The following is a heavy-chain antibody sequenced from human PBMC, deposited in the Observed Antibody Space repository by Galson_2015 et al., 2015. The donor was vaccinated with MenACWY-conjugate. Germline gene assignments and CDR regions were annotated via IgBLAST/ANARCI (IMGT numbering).Heavy chain of an antibody. CDR1: GFTVSSDY. CDR3: ARGPDSGLMGNFYFDF. CDR2: ISSGSTYV. D-gene: IGHD6-19*01. Sequence: SLRLSCAVSGFTVSSDYMNWVRLAPGKGLEWVSSISSGSTYVYYADSVKGRFTISRDNANNSLYLQMNNLRAEDTAVYYCARGPDSGLMGNFYFDFWGLGTLVAVSS. J-gene: IGHJ4*02. V-gene: IGHV3-21*01.